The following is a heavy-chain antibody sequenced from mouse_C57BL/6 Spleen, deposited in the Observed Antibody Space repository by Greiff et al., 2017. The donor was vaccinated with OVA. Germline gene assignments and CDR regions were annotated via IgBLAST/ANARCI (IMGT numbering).Heavy chain of an antibody. CDR3: ARLLYYAMDY. J-gene: IGHJ4*01. Sequence: EVQGVESGGGLVKPGGSLKLSCSASGFTFSDYGMHWVRQAPEKGLEWVAYISSGSSTIYYADTVKGRITITRDNAKNTLFLQMTSLRSEDTAMYYCARLLYYAMDYWGQGTSVTVSS. CDR2: ISSGSSTI. V-gene: IGHV5-17*01. CDR1: GFTFSDYG.